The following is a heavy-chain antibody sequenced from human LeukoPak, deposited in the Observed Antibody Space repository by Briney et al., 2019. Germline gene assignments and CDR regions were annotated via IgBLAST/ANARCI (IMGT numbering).Heavy chain of an antibody. CDR3: AKDRSWGMNSAEY. CDR1: GFIYKNFG. J-gene: IGHJ4*02. D-gene: IGHD7-27*01. V-gene: IGHV3-30*02. Sequence: PGGSLRLSCAASGFIYKNFGMYWVPQAPGKGLEWVAFIRYDGSRTYYTDSVKGRFTISRDNSNNTLYLQMNSLRPEDTAVYFCAKDRSWGMNSAEYWGQGTLVTVSS. CDR2: IRYDGSRT.